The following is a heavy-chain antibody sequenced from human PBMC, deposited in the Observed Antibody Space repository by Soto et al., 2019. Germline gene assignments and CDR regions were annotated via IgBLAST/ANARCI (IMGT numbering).Heavy chain of an antibody. D-gene: IGHD3-10*01. CDR3: ARGSVRFGESHYLGDWFDP. CDR1: GGTFSGYA. J-gene: IGHJ5*02. V-gene: IGHV1-69*13. CDR2: IIPIFGTA. Sequence: GASVKVSCKASGGTFSGYAISWVRQAPGQGLEWMGGIIPIFGTANYAQKFQGRVTITADESTSTAYMELSSLRSEDTAVYYCARGSVRFGESHYLGDWFDPWGQGTLVTVSS.